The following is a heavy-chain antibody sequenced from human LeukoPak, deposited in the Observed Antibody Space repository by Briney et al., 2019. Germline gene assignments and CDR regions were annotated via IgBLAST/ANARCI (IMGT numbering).Heavy chain of an antibody. Sequence: ASVKVSCKASGYTFTGYYMHWVRQAPGQGLEWMGWINPNSGGTNYAQKFQGRVTMTRHTSISTAYMELSRLRSDDTAVYYCARAKVGATAGFDYWGQGTLVTVSS. D-gene: IGHD1-26*01. CDR1: GYTFTGYY. J-gene: IGHJ4*02. CDR2: INPNSGGT. CDR3: ARAKVGATAGFDY. V-gene: IGHV1-2*02.